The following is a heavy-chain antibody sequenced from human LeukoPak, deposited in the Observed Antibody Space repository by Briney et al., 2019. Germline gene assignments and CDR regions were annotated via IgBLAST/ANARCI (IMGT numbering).Heavy chain of an antibody. CDR2: IYYSGST. V-gene: IGHV4-31*03. CDR1: GGSISSGGYY. Sequence: SETLSLTCTVSGGSISSGGYYWSWIRQHPGKGLEWIGYIYYSGSTYYNPPLKSRVTISVDTSKNQFSLKLSSVTAADTAVYYCARVYCSGGSCYSQWPYYFDYWGQGTLVTVSS. J-gene: IGHJ4*02. D-gene: IGHD2-15*01. CDR3: ARVYCSGGSCYSQWPYYFDY.